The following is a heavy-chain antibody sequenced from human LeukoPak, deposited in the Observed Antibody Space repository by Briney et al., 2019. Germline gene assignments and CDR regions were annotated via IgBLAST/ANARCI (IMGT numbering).Heavy chain of an antibody. CDR3: ARDVSGGGVGNADY. D-gene: IGHD3-16*01. V-gene: IGHV3-33*01. Sequence: QPGGSLRLSCAASGFTFSSNGMHWVRQAPGKGLEWVAAIWYDGSNKYYADSVKGRFTISRDNSKNTLSLQMNSLRAEDTAVYYCARDVSGGGVGNADYWGQGTLVTVSS. CDR2: IWYDGSNK. J-gene: IGHJ4*02. CDR1: GFTFSSNG.